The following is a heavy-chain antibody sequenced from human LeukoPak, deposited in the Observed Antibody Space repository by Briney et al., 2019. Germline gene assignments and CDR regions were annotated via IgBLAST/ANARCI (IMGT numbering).Heavy chain of an antibody. J-gene: IGHJ4*02. D-gene: IGHD3-22*01. CDR2: IYHSGRP. V-gene: IGHV4-4*02. Sequence: SETLSLTCSISGGSISTSNWWSWVRQSPGKGLEWIGEIYHSGRPNYNPSLKSRVTISVDKSQNQFSLKLSSVTAADTAVYYCAQSSGYSYFDYWGQGTLVTVSS. CDR1: GGSISTSNW. CDR3: AQSSGYSYFDY.